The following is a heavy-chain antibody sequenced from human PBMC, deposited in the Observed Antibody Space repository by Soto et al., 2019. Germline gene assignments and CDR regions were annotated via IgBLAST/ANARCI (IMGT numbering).Heavy chain of an antibody. CDR3: PSSIAATGVDYYYYGMDV. D-gene: IGHD6-13*01. CDR2: INHSGST. J-gene: IGHJ6*02. Sequence: SETLSLTCAVYGGSFSGYYWSWIRQPPGKGLEWLGEINHSGSTNYNPSLKSRVTISVDTSKKQFSLKLSSVTDADTAVYYCPSSIAATGVDYYYYGMDVWGQGTTVT. V-gene: IGHV4-34*01. CDR1: GGSFSGYY.